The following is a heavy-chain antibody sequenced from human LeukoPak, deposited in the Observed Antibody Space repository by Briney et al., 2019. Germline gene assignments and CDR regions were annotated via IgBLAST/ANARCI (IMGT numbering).Heavy chain of an antibody. CDR1: GDSISGYY. CDR3: EREASVETHSGYYYDY. J-gene: IGHJ4*02. V-gene: IGHV4-4*07. Sequence: PSETLSLTCTVSGDSISGYYWGWIRQPAGKGLEWIGRIYSSGSTDFNPSLKSRVTMSVDTSKSQFSLTLNSVTAADTAVYFCEREASVETHSGYYYDYWGPGALVTVSS. CDR2: IYSSGST. D-gene: IGHD4-23*01.